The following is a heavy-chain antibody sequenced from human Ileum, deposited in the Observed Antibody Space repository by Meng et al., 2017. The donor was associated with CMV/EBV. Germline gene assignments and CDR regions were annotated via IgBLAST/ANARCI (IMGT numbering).Heavy chain of an antibody. CDR2: INGVGSSI. CDR3: ARGADGYGNFDY. V-gene: IGHV3-74*01. J-gene: IGHJ4*02. CDR1: EFTFSSPW. D-gene: IGHD5-24*01. Sequence: GESPKTFRAASEFTFSSPWMHWVRQAPGKGLVWLSRINGVGSSISYADFVKGRFTIFRDNVKNTLYLQMNSLRAEDAAVYFCARGADGYGNFDYWGQGTLVTVSS.